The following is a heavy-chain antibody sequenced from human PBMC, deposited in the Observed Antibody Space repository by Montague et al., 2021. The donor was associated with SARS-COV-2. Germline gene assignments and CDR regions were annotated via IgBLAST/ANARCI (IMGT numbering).Heavy chain of an antibody. D-gene: IGHD6-13*01. CDR1: RGSISSDGNY. J-gene: IGHJ5*02. V-gene: IGHV4-31*03. Sequence: TLSLTCTVSRGSISSDGNYWSWIRQHPVKGLEWIGYSYYSGSTYYNPSLKSRVSISVDTSKNQFSLKLSSVTAADTAVYYCARGRRYSSTWYGGFDPWGQGMPVTVSS. CDR3: ARGRRYSSTWYGGFDP. CDR2: SYYSGST.